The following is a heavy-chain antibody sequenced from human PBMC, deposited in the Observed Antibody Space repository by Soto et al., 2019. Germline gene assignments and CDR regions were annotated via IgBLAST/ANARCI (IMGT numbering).Heavy chain of an antibody. D-gene: IGHD6-6*01. J-gene: IGHJ4*02. CDR1: GGSFSGYY. V-gene: IGHV4-34*01. CDR3: ARDGNIAARLYSQGSKWRRDY. Sequence: SETLSLTCVDYGGSFSGYYCSWIRHPPGKGLEWIGEVNHSGSTNYNPSLKSRVTISVDTSKNQFSLKLSSVTAADTAVYYCARDGNIAARLYSQGSKWRRDYWGQGTLVTVSS. CDR2: VNHSGST.